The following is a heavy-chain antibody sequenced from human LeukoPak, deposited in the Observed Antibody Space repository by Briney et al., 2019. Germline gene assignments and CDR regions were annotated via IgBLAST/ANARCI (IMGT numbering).Heavy chain of an antibody. CDR2: IIPIFGTA. D-gene: IGHD2-2*02. Sequence: GASVKVSRKASGGTFSSYAISWVRQAPGQGLEWMGRIIPIFGTANYARKFQGRVTITTDESTSTAYMEPSSLRSEDTAVYYCARVTPDVVVPAAIPHYYYYMDVWGKGTTVTVSS. CDR1: GGTFSSYA. V-gene: IGHV1-69*05. J-gene: IGHJ6*03. CDR3: ARVTPDVVVPAAIPHYYYYMDV.